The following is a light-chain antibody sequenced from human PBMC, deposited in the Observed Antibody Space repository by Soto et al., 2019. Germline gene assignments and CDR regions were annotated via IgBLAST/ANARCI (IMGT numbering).Light chain of an antibody. CDR2: GAS. CDR3: QQNGSSLYT. Sequence: EIVLTQSPGTLSLSPGERATLSCSASQSVRRSALAWYQQKPGQAPRLLIYGASSRATGIPDRFSGSGSGRDFYLTISRLEPEDFAVYYWQQNGSSLYTLGQGTKLEIK. CDR1: QSVRRSA. J-gene: IGKJ2*01. V-gene: IGKV3-20*01.